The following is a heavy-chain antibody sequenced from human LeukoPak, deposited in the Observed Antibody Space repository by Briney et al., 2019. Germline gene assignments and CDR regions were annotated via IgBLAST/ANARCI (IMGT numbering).Heavy chain of an antibody. CDR2: ISSSGSAI. Sequence: GGSLRLSCAASGFTFSNFEMTWVRQAPEKGLELVSYISSSGSAIYYADSVKGRFTISRDNAKHSLYLQMNSLRAEDTAVYYCARHRGPSLHSSGYFDYWGQGTLVTVSS. CDR3: ARHRGPSLHSSGYFDY. V-gene: IGHV3-48*03. D-gene: IGHD3-22*01. J-gene: IGHJ4*02. CDR1: GFTFSNFE.